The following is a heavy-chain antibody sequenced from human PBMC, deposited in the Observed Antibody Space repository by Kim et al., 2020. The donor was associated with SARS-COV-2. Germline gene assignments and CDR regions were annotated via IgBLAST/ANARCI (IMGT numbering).Heavy chain of an antibody. Sequence: SETLSLTCTVSGGSISSSSYYWGWIRQPPGKGLEWIGSIYYSGSTYYNPSLKSRVTISVDTSKNQFSLKLSSVTAADTAVYYCARLRRTGITMVRAPRGYFDYWGQGTLVTVSS. CDR1: GGSISSSSYY. V-gene: IGHV4-39*01. CDR3: ARLRRTGITMVRAPRGYFDY. D-gene: IGHD3-10*01. CDR2: IYYSGST. J-gene: IGHJ4*02.